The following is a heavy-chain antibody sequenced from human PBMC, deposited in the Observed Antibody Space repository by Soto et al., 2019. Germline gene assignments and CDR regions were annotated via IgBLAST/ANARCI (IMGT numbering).Heavy chain of an antibody. CDR1: GDSIATDIYS. V-gene: IGHV4-39*01. CDR3: ARRGYFGGRTCNCFDY. CDR2: IYSSGST. Sequence: QLQLQESGPGLVKPSETLSLTCTVSGDSIATDIYSWGWLRQPPGKGLEWLGSIYSSGSTYYNPSLKSQVTISVDTSKNQFSLKLTSVNAADAAVYYCARRGYFGGRTCNCFDYWGQGTLVTVSS. D-gene: IGHD2-15*01. J-gene: IGHJ4*02.